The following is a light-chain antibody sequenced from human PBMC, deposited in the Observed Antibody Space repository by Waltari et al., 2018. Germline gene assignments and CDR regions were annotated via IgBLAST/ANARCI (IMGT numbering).Light chain of an antibody. Sequence: SYVMTQPPSVSVAPGETARIPCAGDNIDGKSVHWYQQKPGQAPVVVIYYDSDRPSGCPGRFSGSNSGDTATLTITRVEVGDEADYSCQVWETTSGHPTAVFGGGTKLTVL. CDR2: YDS. V-gene: IGLV3-21*01. CDR3: QVWETTSGHPTAV. CDR1: NIDGKS. J-gene: IGLJ2*01.